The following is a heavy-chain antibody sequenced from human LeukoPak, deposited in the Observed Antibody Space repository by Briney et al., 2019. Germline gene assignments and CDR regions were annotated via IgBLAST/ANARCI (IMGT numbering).Heavy chain of an antibody. Sequence: GGSLSLSCVASGFSFSTHGMHWVRQAPGKGLEWVAVIWHDGRSIYNEDSVKGRFTISRDTSENTVYLQMNSLRAEDTAVYYCAKGFSTLWVNYFDDWGQGTPVTVSS. CDR2: IWHDGRSI. J-gene: IGHJ4*02. CDR3: AKGFSTLWVNYFDD. V-gene: IGHV3-33*06. CDR1: GFSFSTHG. D-gene: IGHD2-21*01.